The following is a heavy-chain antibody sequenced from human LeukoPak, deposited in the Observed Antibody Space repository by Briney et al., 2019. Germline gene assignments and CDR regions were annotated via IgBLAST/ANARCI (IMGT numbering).Heavy chain of an antibody. Sequence: PGGSLRLSCAASGFTFSSYAMSWVRQAPGKGLEWVSAISGSGSSTYYADSVKGRFTISRDNSKNTLYLQMNSLRAEDTAVYYCAKAVTMVQGVIIGSYYYYMDVWGKGTTVTVSS. J-gene: IGHJ6*03. CDR1: GFTFSSYA. CDR2: ISGSGSST. V-gene: IGHV3-23*01. CDR3: AKAVTMVQGVIIGSYYYYMDV. D-gene: IGHD3-10*01.